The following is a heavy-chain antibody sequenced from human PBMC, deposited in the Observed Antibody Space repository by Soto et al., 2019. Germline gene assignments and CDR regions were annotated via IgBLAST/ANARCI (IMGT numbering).Heavy chain of an antibody. CDR1: GYNFAGYW. D-gene: IGHD3-3*01. V-gene: IGHV5-51*01. CDR3: ARGGVSTRTFDY. J-gene: IGHJ4*02. CDR2: IYPSDSDT. Sequence: ESLNIFFRGSGYNFAGYWIALVRQMPGKGLELMGIIYPSDSDTRYRPSFQGQVTISADKSISSAYLQWSSLRASDTAMYYCARGGVSTRTFDYWGQGTQVTVSS.